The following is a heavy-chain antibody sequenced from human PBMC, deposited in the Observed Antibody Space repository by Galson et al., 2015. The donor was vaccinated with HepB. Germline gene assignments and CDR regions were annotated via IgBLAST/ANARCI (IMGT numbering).Heavy chain of an antibody. J-gene: IGHJ6*03. Sequence: SVKVSCKASGYTFTSYAISWVRQAPGQGLEWMGGIIPIFGTANYAQKFQGRVTITADESTSTAYMELSSLRSEDTAVYYCARGGLQNYYYYYYMDVWGKGTTVTVSS. CDR1: GYTFTSYA. V-gene: IGHV1-69*13. CDR3: ARGGLQNYYYYYYMDV. CDR2: IIPIFGTA. D-gene: IGHD4-11*01.